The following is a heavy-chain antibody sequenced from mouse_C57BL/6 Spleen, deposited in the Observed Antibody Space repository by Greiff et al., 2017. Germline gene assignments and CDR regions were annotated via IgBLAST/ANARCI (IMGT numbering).Heavy chain of an antibody. CDR1: GYTFTSYW. CDR3: ARSNYGSSYDY. Sequence: QVQLQQPGAELVMPGASVKLSCKASGYTFTSYWMHWVKQRPGQGLEWIGEIYPSDSYTNYNQKFKGKSTLTVDKSSSTAYLQLSSLTSEDSAVYYCARSNYGSSYDYWGQGTTLTVSS. V-gene: IGHV1-69*01. J-gene: IGHJ2*01. D-gene: IGHD1-1*01. CDR2: IYPSDSYT.